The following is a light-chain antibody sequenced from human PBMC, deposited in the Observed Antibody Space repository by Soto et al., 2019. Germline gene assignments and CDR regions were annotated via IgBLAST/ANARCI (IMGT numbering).Light chain of an antibody. CDR1: QSVSSN. Sequence: EIVMTQSPATLSVSPGERATLSCRASQSVSSNLAWYQQKPGQAPRLLIYGASTRATGIPARFSGSGSGTEFTLTLSRLQSEDLEVYYCQQYNNWTPLTFGGGTKVEIK. CDR2: GAS. V-gene: IGKV3-15*01. J-gene: IGKJ4*01. CDR3: QQYNNWTPLT.